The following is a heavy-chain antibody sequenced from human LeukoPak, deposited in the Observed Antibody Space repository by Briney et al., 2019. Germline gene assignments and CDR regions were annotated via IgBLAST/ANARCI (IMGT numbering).Heavy chain of an antibody. CDR1: GFTFSSYA. Sequence: QPGGSLRLSCAASGFTFSSYAMSWVRQAPGKGLEWVSAISGSGGSTYYADSVKGRFTISRDNAKNSLYLQMNSLRAEDMALYYCAKAKVPSIGGNFDYWGQGTLVTVSS. J-gene: IGHJ4*02. CDR2: ISGSGGST. CDR3: AKAKVPSIGGNFDY. D-gene: IGHD4-23*01. V-gene: IGHV3-23*01.